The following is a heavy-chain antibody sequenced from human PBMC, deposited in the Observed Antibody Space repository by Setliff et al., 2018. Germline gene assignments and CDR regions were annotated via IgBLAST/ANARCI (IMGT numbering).Heavy chain of an antibody. CDR1: EFKFSSYW. V-gene: IGHV3-7*01. Sequence: GGSLRLSCATSEFKFSSYWMGWVRQAPGKGLEWVANIKYDGSVKFYVDSVRGRFTISRDNAKNSLHLEMNSLGVEDTAVYYCAREYPNSGSYWNYYYYMDVWGKGTTVTV. J-gene: IGHJ6*03. CDR3: AREYPNSGSYWNYYYYMDV. CDR2: IKYDGSVK. D-gene: IGHD1-26*01.